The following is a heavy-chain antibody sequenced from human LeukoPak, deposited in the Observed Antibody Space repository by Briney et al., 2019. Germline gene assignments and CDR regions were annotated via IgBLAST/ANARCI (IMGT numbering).Heavy chain of an antibody. Sequence: ASVKVSCKASGYTFTGYYMHWVRQAPGQGLEWMGWINPNSGGTNYAQKFQGRVTMTRDTSISTAYMELSRLRSDDTAVYYRARDHYYYDSSGYYNWGQGTLVTVSS. V-gene: IGHV1-2*02. J-gene: IGHJ4*02. CDR1: GYTFTGYY. CDR3: ARDHYYYDSSGYYN. D-gene: IGHD3-22*01. CDR2: INPNSGGT.